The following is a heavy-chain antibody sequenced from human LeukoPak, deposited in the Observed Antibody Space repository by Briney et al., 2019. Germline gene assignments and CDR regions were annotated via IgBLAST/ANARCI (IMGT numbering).Heavy chain of an antibody. V-gene: IGHV3-11*06. J-gene: IGHJ4*02. CDR3: ARRQVAGREFDY. CDR2: ISSSSSYT. D-gene: IGHD6-19*01. Sequence: GGSLRLSCAASGFTFSDYYMSWIRQAPGKGLEWVSYISSSSSYTNYADSVKGRFTISRDNAKNSLYLQMNSLRAEDTAVYYCARRQVAGREFDYWGQGTLVTVSS. CDR1: GFTFSDYY.